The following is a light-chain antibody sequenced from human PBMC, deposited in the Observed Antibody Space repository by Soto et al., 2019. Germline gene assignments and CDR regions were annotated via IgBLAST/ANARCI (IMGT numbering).Light chain of an antibody. CDR3: ISYTSSSTVI. CDR1: SSDVGAYNY. Sequence: QSVPTQPASVSGSPGQSITISCTGTSSDVGAYNYVSWYQQHPGEAPKIIIYDVSNRPSGVSNRFSGSKSGNTASLTISGLQAEDEADYYCISYTSSSTVIFGGGTKVTVL. V-gene: IGLV2-14*01. CDR2: DVS. J-gene: IGLJ2*01.